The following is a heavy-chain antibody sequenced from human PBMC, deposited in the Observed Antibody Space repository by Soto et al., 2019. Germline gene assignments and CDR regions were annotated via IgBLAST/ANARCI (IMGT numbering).Heavy chain of an antibody. CDR3: ARETAHRGASGRPLLPENFDS. Sequence: QVQLVQSGAEMKMPGSSVKVSCKTSGSIFITYGISWVRQAPGQGLEWMGGIIPFLGKINHAQIFQDRVTITADKAPSTVYLELTDLISNDTAVYYCARETAHRGASGRPLLPENFDSWGQGTRVTVSS. D-gene: IGHD3-10*01. CDR1: GSIFITYG. V-gene: IGHV1-69*06. CDR2: IIPFLGKI. J-gene: IGHJ4*02.